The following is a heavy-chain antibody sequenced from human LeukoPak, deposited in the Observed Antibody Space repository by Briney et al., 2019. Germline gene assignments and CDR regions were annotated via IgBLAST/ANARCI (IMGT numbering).Heavy chain of an antibody. CDR3: ARDISGYYTPSSNDY. Sequence: GSLRLSCAASGFTFSSYGMHWVRQAPGKGLEWVAVIWYDGSNKYYADSVKGRFTISRDNSKNTLYLQMNSLRAEDTAVYYCARDISGYYTPSSNDYWGQGTLVTVSS. J-gene: IGHJ4*02. D-gene: IGHD3-22*01. CDR1: GFTFSSYG. CDR2: IWYDGSNK. V-gene: IGHV3-33*01.